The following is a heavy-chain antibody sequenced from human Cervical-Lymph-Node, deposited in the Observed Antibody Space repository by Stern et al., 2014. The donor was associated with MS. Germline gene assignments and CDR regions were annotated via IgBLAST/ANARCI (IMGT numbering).Heavy chain of an antibody. CDR1: GFTFSSFG. CDR3: ARGGRFFSIDH. V-gene: IGHV3-33*01. J-gene: IGHJ4*02. D-gene: IGHD3-3*01. CDR2: IWYDGSRK. Sequence: VQLVESGGGVVQPGKSLRLSCAASGFTFSSFGMHWVRQAPGKGLEWLAVIWYDGSRKYYVDSVKGRFTISRDNSNSTLYLEMNSLRVEDTAVYYCARGGRFFSIDHWGQGSRVTVSS.